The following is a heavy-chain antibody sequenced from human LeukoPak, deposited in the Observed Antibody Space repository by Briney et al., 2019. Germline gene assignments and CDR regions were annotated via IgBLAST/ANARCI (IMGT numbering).Heavy chain of an antibody. Sequence: GGSLRLSCAASGFTFSSYWMSWVRQAPGKGLEWVANINQDGSEIYYVDSVKGRFTISRDNAKNSLYLQMNSLRAEDTAVYYCARDKIVGATYFDYWGQGAPVTVSS. CDR1: GFTFSSYW. D-gene: IGHD1-26*01. J-gene: IGHJ4*02. V-gene: IGHV3-7*01. CDR3: ARDKIVGATYFDY. CDR2: INQDGSEI.